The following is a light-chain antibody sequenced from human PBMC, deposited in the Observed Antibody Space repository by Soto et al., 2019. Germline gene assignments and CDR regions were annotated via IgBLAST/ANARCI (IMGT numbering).Light chain of an antibody. V-gene: IGKV2-28*01. CDR3: MQALQSPYT. CDR1: QSLLHSNGYNY. Sequence: IVMPQSPLSLPVTPGEPASISSRSSQSLLHSNGYNYLDWYLQKPGQSPQLLISLGSNRASGVPARFSGSGSATDFTLNIARVEAEDFGVYYCMQALQSPYTFGQGTKLEIK. J-gene: IGKJ2*01. CDR2: LGS.